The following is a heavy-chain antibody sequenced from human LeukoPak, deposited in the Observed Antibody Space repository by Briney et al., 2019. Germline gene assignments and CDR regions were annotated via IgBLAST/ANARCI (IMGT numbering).Heavy chain of an antibody. V-gene: IGHV3-23*01. Sequence: GGSLRLSCAASGFTFSSYAMSWVHQAPGKGLEWVSAISGSGGSTYYADSVKGRFTISRDNSKNTLYLQMNSLRAEDTAVHYCARDPGMRGVAINHFDYWGQGTLVTVSS. CDR1: GFTFSSYA. D-gene: IGHD2-21*01. CDR2: ISGSGGST. J-gene: IGHJ4*02. CDR3: ARDPGMRGVAINHFDY.